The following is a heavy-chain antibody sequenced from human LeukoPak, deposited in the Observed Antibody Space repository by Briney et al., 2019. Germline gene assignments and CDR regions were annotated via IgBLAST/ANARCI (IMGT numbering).Heavy chain of an antibody. CDR3: ARDMSWLNHFDY. D-gene: IGHD5-18*01. J-gene: IGHJ4*02. V-gene: IGHV3-30-3*01. CDR2: ISYDGSNK. CDR1: GFTFSSYS. Sequence: GGSLRLSCAASGFTFSSYSLHWVRQAPGKGLECVAVISYDGSNKYYADSVKGRFTISRDNSKNTLYLQMNSLRAEDTALYYCARDMSWLNHFDYWGQGTLVTVSS.